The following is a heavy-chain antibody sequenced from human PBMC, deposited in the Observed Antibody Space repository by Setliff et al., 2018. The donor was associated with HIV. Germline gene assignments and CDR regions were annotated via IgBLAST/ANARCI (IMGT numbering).Heavy chain of an antibody. CDR1: DGSFSGYY. CDR2: IDHSGST. D-gene: IGHD6-13*01. J-gene: IGHJ1*01. CDR3: ARVPTSSWYVTTQRTKEYFHH. V-gene: IGHV4-34*01. Sequence: SETRSLTCAVYDGSFSGYYWSWIRQPPGKGLEWIGEIDHSGSTNYNPSLKSRVTISVDTSKKQFSLRLSSVTAADTAIYYCARVPTSSWYVTTQRTKEYFHHWGQGTLVTVSS.